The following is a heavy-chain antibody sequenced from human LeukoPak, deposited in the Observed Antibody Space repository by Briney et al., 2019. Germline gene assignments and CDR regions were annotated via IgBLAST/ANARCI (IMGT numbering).Heavy chain of an antibody. D-gene: IGHD1-14*01. J-gene: IGHJ5*02. CDR2: VHPDTGYA. Sequence: ASVKVSCKASGYPFTTYEINWVRQAAGQGLEWMGWVHPDTGYADYAQKFQGRVTMTSDTSISTAYMELSSLRSDDTAVYFCARGPRNDPWGQGTLVTVSS. CDR1: GYPFTTYE. V-gene: IGHV1-8*01. CDR3: ARGPRNDP.